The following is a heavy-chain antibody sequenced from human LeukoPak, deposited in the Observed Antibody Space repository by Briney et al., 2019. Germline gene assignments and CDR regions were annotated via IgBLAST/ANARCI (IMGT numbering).Heavy chain of an antibody. CDR1: GYSFTNYG. D-gene: IGHD3-10*01. CDR3: ARDRYYGSGSYYKYYFDY. V-gene: IGHV1-18*01. J-gene: IGHJ4*02. Sequence: GASVKVSCKAFGYSFTNYGISWVRQAPGQGLEWMGWISVFNGNTNYAQKFQGRVTMTTDTSTSTAYMELSSLRSEDTAVYYCARDRYYGSGSYYKYYFDYWGQGTLVTVSS. CDR2: ISVFNGNT.